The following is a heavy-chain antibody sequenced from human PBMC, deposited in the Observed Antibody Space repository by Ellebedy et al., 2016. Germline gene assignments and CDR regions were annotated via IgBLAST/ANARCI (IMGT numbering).Heavy chain of an antibody. Sequence: GESLKISXVVSGLNFDTFFMSWVRQAPGKGLEWVSTINADSDDTRLTDSVKGRFTVSRDNPRKTVYLRMNNLRAEDTARYYCRQGHYADLWGQGTLVTVSS. J-gene: IGHJ4*02. CDR1: GLNFDTFF. CDR3: RQGHYADL. V-gene: IGHV3-23*01. D-gene: IGHD4-17*01. CDR2: INADSDDT.